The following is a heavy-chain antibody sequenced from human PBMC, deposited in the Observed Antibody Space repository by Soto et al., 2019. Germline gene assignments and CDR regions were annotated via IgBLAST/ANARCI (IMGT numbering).Heavy chain of an antibody. V-gene: IGHV3-33*01. Sequence: QVQLVESGGGVVQPGRSLRLSCAASGFTFSSYGMHWVRQAPGKGLEWVAVIWYDGSNKYYADSVKGRFTISRDNSKNTLYLQMNSLRAEDTAVYYCASDQGYGYEGEDYWGQGTLFTVSS. CDR3: ASDQGYGYEGEDY. D-gene: IGHD5-18*01. CDR2: IWYDGSNK. CDR1: GFTFSSYG. J-gene: IGHJ4*02.